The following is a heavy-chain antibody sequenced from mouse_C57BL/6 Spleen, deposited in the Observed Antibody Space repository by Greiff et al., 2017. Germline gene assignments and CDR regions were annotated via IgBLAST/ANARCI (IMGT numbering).Heavy chain of an antibody. Sequence: VQLQQPGTELVKPGASVKLSCKASGYTFTSYWMHWVKQRPGQGLEWIGNINPSNGGTNYNEKFKGKATVTVDKSSSTAYMQLSSLTSEDSAVYYCAREHYYDGGLAYWGQGTLVTVSA. CDR3: AREHYYDGGLAY. V-gene: IGHV1-53*01. D-gene: IGHD1-2*01. CDR1: GYTFTSYW. CDR2: INPSNGGT. J-gene: IGHJ3*01.